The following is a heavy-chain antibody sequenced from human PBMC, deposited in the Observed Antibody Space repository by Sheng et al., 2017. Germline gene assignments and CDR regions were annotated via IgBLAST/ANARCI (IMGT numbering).Heavy chain of an antibody. CDR2: IYYSGST. CDR3: ARDKLTQIGYYYYGMDV. D-gene: IGHD7-27*01. V-gene: IGHV4-61*01. CDR1: GGSVSSGSYY. J-gene: IGHJ6*01. Sequence: QVQLQESGPGLVKPSETLSLTCTVYGGSVSSGSYYWSWIRQPPGKGLEWIGYIYYSGSTNYNPSLKSRVTISVDTSKNQFSLKLSSVTAADTAVYYCARDKLTQIGYYYYGMDVVGSERDRRSPSPQ.